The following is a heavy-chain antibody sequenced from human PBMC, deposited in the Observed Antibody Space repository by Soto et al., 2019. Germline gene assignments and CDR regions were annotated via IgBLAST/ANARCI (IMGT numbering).Heavy chain of an antibody. CDR1: GGSISSYY. D-gene: IGHD5-18*01. CDR3: ARAGSYGLIDY. CDR2: IYYSGST. V-gene: IGHV4-59*08. Sequence: PSETLSLTCTVSGGSISSYYWSWIRQPPGKGLEWIGYIYYSGSTNYNPSLKSRVTISVDTSKNQFSLKLSSVTAADTAVYYCARAGSYGLIDYWGQGTLVTVSS. J-gene: IGHJ4*02.